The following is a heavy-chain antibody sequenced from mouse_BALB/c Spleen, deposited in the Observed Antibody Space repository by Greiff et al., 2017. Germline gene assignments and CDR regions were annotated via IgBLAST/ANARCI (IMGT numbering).Heavy chain of an antibody. CDR1: GFTFSSFG. J-gene: IGHJ4*01. V-gene: IGHV5-17*02. Sequence: EVKLVESRGGLVQPGGSRKLSCAASGFTFSSFGMHWVRQAPEKGREWVAYISSGSSTIYYADTVKGRFTISRDKPKNTLFLQMTSLRSEDTAMYYCARNYSGSSSCAMDYWGQGTSVTVSS. CDR3: ARNYSGSSSCAMDY. D-gene: IGHD1-1*01. CDR2: ISSGSSTI.